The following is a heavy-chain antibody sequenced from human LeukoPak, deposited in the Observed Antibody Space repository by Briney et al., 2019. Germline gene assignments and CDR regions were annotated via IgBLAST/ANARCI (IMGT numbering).Heavy chain of an antibody. Sequence: GTSLRLSCAASGFTFSSYAMHWVRQAPGRGLEWVAVISYDGSDKYYADSVKGRFTISRDNSKNTLYLQVNSLRAEDTAVYYCASGAAMYDSSGYDYCGQGTLVTVSS. CDR2: ISYDGSDK. J-gene: IGHJ4*02. CDR1: GFTFSSYA. CDR3: ASGAAMYDSSGYDY. D-gene: IGHD3-22*01. V-gene: IGHV3-30*04.